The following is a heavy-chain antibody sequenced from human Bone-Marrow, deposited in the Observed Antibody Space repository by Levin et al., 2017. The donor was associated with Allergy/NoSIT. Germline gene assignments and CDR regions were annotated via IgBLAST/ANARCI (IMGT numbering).Heavy chain of an antibody. CDR2: IYYSGNT. Sequence: ASETLSLTCTVSGGSISGGGYYWSWIRQHPGKGLEWIGYIYYSGNTYYNPSLKSRVIISVVTSKNQLSLKLTSVTVADTAVYYCARFNGYDFDYWGQGTLVTVSS. CDR1: GGSISGGGYY. CDR3: ARFNGYDFDY. V-gene: IGHV4-31*03. D-gene: IGHD5-12*01. J-gene: IGHJ4*02.